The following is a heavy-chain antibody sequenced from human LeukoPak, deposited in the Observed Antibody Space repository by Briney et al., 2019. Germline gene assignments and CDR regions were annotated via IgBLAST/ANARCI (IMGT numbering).Heavy chain of an antibody. Sequence: PGRSLRLSCAASGFTFSSYGMHCVRQAPGKGLEWVAVIWYDGSNKYYADSVKGRFTISRDNSKNTLYLQMNSLRAEDTAVYYCARGAYRRYCSSTSCYGFDYWGQGTLVTVSS. CDR2: IWYDGSNK. J-gene: IGHJ4*02. CDR1: GFTFSSYG. D-gene: IGHD2-2*01. V-gene: IGHV3-33*01. CDR3: ARGAYRRYCSSTSCYGFDY.